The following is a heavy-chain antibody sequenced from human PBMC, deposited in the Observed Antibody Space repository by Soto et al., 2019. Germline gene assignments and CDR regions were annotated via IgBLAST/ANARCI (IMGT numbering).Heavy chain of an antibody. V-gene: IGHV3-15*07. Sequence: PGGSLRLSCAASGFTLNNAWMNWVRQAPGKGLEWVGRIKSITDGGATDFAAPVKGRFTISRDDSNNTLYLHMNSLKTEDTAMYYCTRDMGYATPFGPWGQGTLVTVSS. CDR1: GFTLNNAW. CDR3: TRDMGYATPFGP. J-gene: IGHJ5*02. CDR2: IKSITDGGAT. D-gene: IGHD2-8*01.